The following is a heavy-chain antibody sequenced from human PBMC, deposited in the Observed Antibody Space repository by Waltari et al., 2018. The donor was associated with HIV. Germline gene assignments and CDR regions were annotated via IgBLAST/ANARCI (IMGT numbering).Heavy chain of an antibody. CDR3: ATGVYYYDSSGYSKIDAFDI. V-gene: IGHV4-59*01. CDR1: GGSISSYY. Sequence: QVQLQESGPGLVKPSETLSLTCTVSGGSISSYYWSWIRQPPGKGLEWIGYIYYSGSTNYNPSLKSRVTISVDTSKNQFSLKLSSVTAADTAVYYCATGVYYYDSSGYSKIDAFDIWGQGTMVTVSS. CDR2: IYYSGST. J-gene: IGHJ3*02. D-gene: IGHD3-22*01.